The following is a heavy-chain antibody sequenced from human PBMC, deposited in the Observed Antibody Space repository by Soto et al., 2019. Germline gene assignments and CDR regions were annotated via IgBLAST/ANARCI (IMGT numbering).Heavy chain of an antibody. CDR3: ARQDTFMVNGMDV. D-gene: IGHD5-18*01. CDR2: ILPGDSDT. J-gene: IGHJ6*02. CDR1: GYSFTSYW. V-gene: IGHV5-51*01. Sequence: GESLKISCKGSGYSFTSYWIGWVRQMPGKGLEWMGIILPGDSDTRYSPSFQGQVTIAADKSISTAYLQWSSLRASDTAMYYCARQDTFMVNGMDVWGQGTTVTVSS.